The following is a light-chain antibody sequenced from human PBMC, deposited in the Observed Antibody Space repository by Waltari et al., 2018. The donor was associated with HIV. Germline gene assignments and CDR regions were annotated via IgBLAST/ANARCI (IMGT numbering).Light chain of an antibody. J-gene: IGKJ2*01. Sequence: DIQMTQSPSSLSASVGDRVTIHCRASQSISSYLNWYQQKPGKAPKLLIYAASSLQSGVPSRFTGSGSGTDFTLTISSLQPEDFATYYCQQSYSTPPYTFGQGTKLEIK. CDR1: QSISSY. V-gene: IGKV1-39*01. CDR2: AAS. CDR3: QQSYSTPPYT.